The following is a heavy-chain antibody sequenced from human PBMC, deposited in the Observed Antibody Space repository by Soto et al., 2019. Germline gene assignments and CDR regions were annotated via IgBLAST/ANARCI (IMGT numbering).Heavy chain of an antibody. J-gene: IGHJ2*01. CDR2: IYYSGST. D-gene: IGHD3-10*01. V-gene: IGHV4-39*01. Sequence: KPSETLSLTCTVSGGSISSSSYYWGWIRQPPGKGLEWIGSIYYSGSTYYNPSLKSRVTISVDTSKNQFSLKLSSVTAADTAVYYCARGRRNKGSGSYYMWYFDLWGRGTLVTVSS. CDR1: GGSISSSSYY. CDR3: ARGRRNKGSGSYYMWYFDL.